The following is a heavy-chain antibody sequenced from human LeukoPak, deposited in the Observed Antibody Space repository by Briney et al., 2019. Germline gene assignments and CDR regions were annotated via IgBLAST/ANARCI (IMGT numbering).Heavy chain of an antibody. V-gene: IGHV4-30-4*08. CDR2: IYYSGST. Sequence: SETLSRTCTVSGGSISSGDYYWSWIRQPPGKGLEWFGYIYYSGSTFYNPSLKSRATMSVDTSKNQFSLKLSSVTAADTAVYCCATLLDTRWFDPWGQGTLVTVSS. CDR1: GGSISSGDYY. J-gene: IGHJ5*02. CDR3: ATLLDTRWFDP. D-gene: IGHD5-18*01.